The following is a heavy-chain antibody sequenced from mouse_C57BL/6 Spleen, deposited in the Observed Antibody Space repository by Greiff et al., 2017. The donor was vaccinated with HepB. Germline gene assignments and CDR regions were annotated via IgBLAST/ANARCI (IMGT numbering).Heavy chain of an antibody. Sequence: VQLQQPGAELVKPGASVKLSCKASGYTFTSYWMHWVKQRPGQGLEWIGMIHPNSGSTNYNEKFKSKATLTVDKSSSTAYMKLSSLTSEDSAVYYCAVIYYGSSSWYFDYWGQGTTLTVSS. V-gene: IGHV1-64*01. J-gene: IGHJ2*01. CDR3: AVIYYGSSSWYFDY. D-gene: IGHD1-1*01. CDR2: IHPNSGST. CDR1: GYTFTSYW.